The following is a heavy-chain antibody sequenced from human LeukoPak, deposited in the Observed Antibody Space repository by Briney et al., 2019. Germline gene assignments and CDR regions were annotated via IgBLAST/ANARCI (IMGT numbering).Heavy chain of an antibody. CDR3: AKERVYISSTSCFDY. J-gene: IGHJ4*02. V-gene: IGHV3-23*01. CDR2: ISGSGSST. Sequence: GGSLRLSCAASGFIFSSYAMSWVRQAPGKGLEWVSSISGSGSSTYYADSVKGRFTISRDNSKNTLYLQMNSLRAEDTAVYYCAKERVYISSTSCFDYWGQGTLVAVSS. D-gene: IGHD2-2*01. CDR1: GFIFSSYA.